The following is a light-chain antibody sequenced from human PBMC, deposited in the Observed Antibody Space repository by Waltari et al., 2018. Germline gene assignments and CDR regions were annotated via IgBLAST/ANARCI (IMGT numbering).Light chain of an antibody. CDR3: QQYGRAPLT. CDR1: QSVGSGY. CDR2: GAT. Sequence: CRASQSVGSGYLAWYQQKVGQAPRLLIYGATSRATGVPDRFSGTESGTDFTLSISRLEPEDSAVYFCQQYGRAPLTFGPGTKVEIK. J-gene: IGKJ3*01. V-gene: IGKV3-20*01.